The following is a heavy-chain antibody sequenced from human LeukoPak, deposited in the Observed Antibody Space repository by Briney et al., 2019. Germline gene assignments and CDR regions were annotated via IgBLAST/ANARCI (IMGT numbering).Heavy chain of an antibody. V-gene: IGHV4-34*01. CDR2: IYHSGST. Sequence: SETPSLTCAVSGTSVRGSYWTWIRQPPGEGLQWSGSIYHSGSTNYNPSLKSRVTISVDTSKNQFSLKLSSVTAADTAVYYCASPTSYCSSSSCWDAFDIWGQGTMVTVSS. J-gene: IGHJ3*02. D-gene: IGHD2-2*01. CDR1: GTSVRGSY. CDR3: ASPTSYCSSSSCWDAFDI.